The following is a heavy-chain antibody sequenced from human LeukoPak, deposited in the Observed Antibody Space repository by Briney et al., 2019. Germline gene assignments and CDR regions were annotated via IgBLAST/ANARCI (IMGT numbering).Heavy chain of an antibody. CDR2: ISGSGGST. D-gene: IGHD5-18*01. CDR3: ARDRDTDWFFDF. CDR1: GFTFTSIG. Sequence: GGTLRLSCAASGFTFTSIGMSWVRQAPGKGLEWVSAISGSGGSTYYADSVKGRFTISRDNSKNTLYLQMNSLRAEDTAVYYCARDRDTDWFFDFWGQGTLVTVSS. V-gene: IGHV3-23*01. J-gene: IGHJ4*02.